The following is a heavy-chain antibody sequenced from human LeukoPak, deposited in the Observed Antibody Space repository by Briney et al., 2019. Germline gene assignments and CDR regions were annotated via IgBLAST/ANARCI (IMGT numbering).Heavy chain of an antibody. V-gene: IGHV1-69*06. CDR2: IIPIFGTA. CDR3: ARGPRGGATRYYFDY. Sequence: SVKVSCKASGGTFSSYAISWVRQAPGQGLEWMERIIPIFGTANYAQKFQGRVTITADKSTSTAYMELSSLRSEDTAVYYCARGPRGGATRYYFDYWGQGTLVTVSS. J-gene: IGHJ4*02. CDR1: GGTFSSYA. D-gene: IGHD1-26*01.